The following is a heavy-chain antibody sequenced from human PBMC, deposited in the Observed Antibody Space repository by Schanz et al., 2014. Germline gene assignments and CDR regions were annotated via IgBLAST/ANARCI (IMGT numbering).Heavy chain of an antibody. Sequence: QVQLVESGGGVVQPGRSLRLSCAASGFTMITYAMHWVRQPPGKGLEWVAIITYDGSNTYHADSVKGRFTISRDNSKKTLYLQTNGTTADYTAVYHWIREDIMVVPGVHFWGQGILVTVSS. CDR2: ITYDGSNT. D-gene: IGHD2-2*01. V-gene: IGHV3-30*04. CDR3: IREDIMVVPGVHF. J-gene: IGHJ4*02. CDR1: GFTMITYA.